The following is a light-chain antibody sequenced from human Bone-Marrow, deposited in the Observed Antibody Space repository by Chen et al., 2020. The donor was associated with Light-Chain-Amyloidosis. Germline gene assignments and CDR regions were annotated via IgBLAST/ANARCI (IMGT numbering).Light chain of an antibody. CDR1: SGSIATNY. J-gene: IGLJ3*02. V-gene: IGLV6-57*01. Sequence: NFMLTQPHSVSESPGKTVIISCTRSSGSIATNYVQWYQQRPGSSPTTVIYEGDQRPAWVPDRFSGSNDRSSNSAALTISGLKTEDEADYYCQSYQGSSQGVFGGGTKLTVL. CDR2: EGD. CDR3: QSYQGSSQGV.